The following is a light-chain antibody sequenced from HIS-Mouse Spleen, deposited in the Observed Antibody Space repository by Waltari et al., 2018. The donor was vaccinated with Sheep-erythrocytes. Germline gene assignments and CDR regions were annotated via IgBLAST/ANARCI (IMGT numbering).Light chain of an antibody. J-gene: IGLJ3*02. CDR3: CSYAGSSTPWV. Sequence: QSALTQPRPVSGSPGQSVTISCTGTSSDVGSYNLVSWYQQHPGKAPKLMIYEGSKRPSGVSNRFSGSKSGNTASLTISGLQAEDEADYYCCSYAGSSTPWVFGGGTKL. V-gene: IGLV2-23*01. CDR2: EGS. CDR1: SSDVGSYNL.